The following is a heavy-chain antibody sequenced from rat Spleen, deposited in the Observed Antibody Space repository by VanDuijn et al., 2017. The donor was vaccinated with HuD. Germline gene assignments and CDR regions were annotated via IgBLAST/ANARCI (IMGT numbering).Heavy chain of an antibody. CDR1: GFSLTSYH. D-gene: IGHD1-6*01. CDR3: ARAHTTYPFAY. CDR2: MWSVGDT. V-gene: IGHV2-32*01. J-gene: IGHJ3*01. Sequence: VQLKESGPGLVQPSQTLSLTCTVSGFSLTSYHVHWVRQPPGKGLAWMGVMWSVGDTSYNSALKSRLSISRDTSKGQVFLKMNSLQTEDTATSYCARAHTTYPFAYLGQGTLVTGSS.